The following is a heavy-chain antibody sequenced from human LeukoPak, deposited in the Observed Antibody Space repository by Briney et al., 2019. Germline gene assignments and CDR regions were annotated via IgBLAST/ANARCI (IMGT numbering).Heavy chain of an antibody. J-gene: IGHJ6*03. Sequence: GESLKISCKGSGYSFTSYWIGWVRQMPGKGLEWMGIIYPGDSDIRYSPSFQGQVTISADKSISTAYLQWSSLKASDTAMYYCARLAGATTVYYYYYYMDVWGKGTTVTVSS. CDR1: GYSFTSYW. CDR2: IYPGDSDI. V-gene: IGHV5-51*01. CDR3: ARLAGATTVYYYYYYMDV. D-gene: IGHD1-26*01.